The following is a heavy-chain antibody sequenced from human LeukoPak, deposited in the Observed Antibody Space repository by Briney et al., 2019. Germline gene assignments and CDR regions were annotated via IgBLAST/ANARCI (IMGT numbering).Heavy chain of an antibody. D-gene: IGHD2-15*01. CDR2: ISSSSSYI. CDR1: GFTFSSYS. Sequence: PGGSLRLSCAASGFTFSSYSMNWVRQAPGKGLEWVSSISSSSSYIYYADSVKGRFTISRDNAKNSLYLQMSSLRAEDTAVYYCATCSGGSCYLGSWGQGTLVTVSS. J-gene: IGHJ4*02. V-gene: IGHV3-21*01. CDR3: ATCSGGSCYLGS.